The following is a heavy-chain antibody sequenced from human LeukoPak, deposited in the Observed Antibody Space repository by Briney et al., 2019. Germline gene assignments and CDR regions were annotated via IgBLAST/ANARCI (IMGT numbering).Heavy chain of an antibody. CDR2: IYSGGFT. D-gene: IGHD5-12*01. CDR3: ATPSGYDRGDAFDI. V-gene: IGHV3-66*01. CDR1: GFTVSSNY. Sequence: QAGGSLRLSCAASGFTVSSNYMSWVRQAPGKGLEWVSVIYSGGFTYYADSVKGRFTISRDSSKDTLYLQMNSLRAEDTAVYYCATPSGYDRGDAFDIWGQGTMVTVSS. J-gene: IGHJ3*02.